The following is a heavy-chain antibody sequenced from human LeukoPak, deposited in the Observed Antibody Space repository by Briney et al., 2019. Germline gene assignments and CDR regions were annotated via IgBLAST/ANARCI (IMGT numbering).Heavy chain of an antibody. CDR1: GGSISSYY. D-gene: IGHD2-15*01. J-gene: IGHJ3*02. CDR3: ARDKEVVAATNAFDI. V-gene: IGHV4-59*12. Sequence: SETLSLTCTVSGGSISSYYWSWIRQPPGKGLEWIGYIYYSGSTNYNPSLKSRVTISVDTSKNQFSLKLSSVTAADTAVYYCARDKEVVAATNAFDIWGQGTMVTVSS. CDR2: IYYSGST.